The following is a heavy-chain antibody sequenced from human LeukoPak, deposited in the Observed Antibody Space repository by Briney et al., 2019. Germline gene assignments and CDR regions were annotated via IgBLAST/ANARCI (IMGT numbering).Heavy chain of an antibody. Sequence: ASVKVSCKASGYTFTSYGISWVRQAPGQGLEWMGWISAYDGNTNYAQKLQGRVTMTTDTSTSTAYMELRSLRSDDTAVYYCARRVTRGSFSHYWGQGPLVSVSS. CDR1: GYTFTSYG. J-gene: IGHJ4*02. CDR3: ARRVTRGSFSHY. V-gene: IGHV1-18*01. D-gene: IGHD1-26*01. CDR2: ISAYDGNT.